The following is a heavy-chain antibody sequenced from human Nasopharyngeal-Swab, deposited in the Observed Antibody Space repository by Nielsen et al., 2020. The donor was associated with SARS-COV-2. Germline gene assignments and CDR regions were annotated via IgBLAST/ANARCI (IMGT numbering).Heavy chain of an antibody. CDR2: IIPIFGTA. Sequence: SVQVSCKASGGTLSSYAIRWVRQAPGQGLEWMGGIIPIFGTANYAQKFQGRVTITADESTSTAYMELSSLRSEDTAVYYCARGSVYYYYGMDVWGQGTTVTVSS. CDR1: GGTLSSYA. V-gene: IGHV1-69*13. J-gene: IGHJ6*02. CDR3: ARGSVYYYYGMDV.